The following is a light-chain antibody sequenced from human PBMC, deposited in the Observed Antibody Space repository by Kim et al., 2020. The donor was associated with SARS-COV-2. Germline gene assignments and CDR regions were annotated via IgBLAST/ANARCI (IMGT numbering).Light chain of an antibody. CDR3: MQGPPWPPA. V-gene: IGKV2-30*01. Sequence: DVVMTQSPLSLPVTLGQPASISCRSSQSLVYSDGNTYLNWFQQRPGQSPRRLIYKVSNRDSGVPDRFSGSGSGTDFTLKISRVEAEDVGVYYCMQGPPWPPAFGGGPKLEI. CDR1: QSLVYSDGNTY. J-gene: IGKJ4*01. CDR2: KVS.